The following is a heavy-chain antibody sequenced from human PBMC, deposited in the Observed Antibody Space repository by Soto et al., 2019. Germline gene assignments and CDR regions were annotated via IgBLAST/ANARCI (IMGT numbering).Heavy chain of an antibody. Sequence: PGGSLRLSCAASGFTFSSYEMNWVRQAPGKGLEWVSYISSSGSTIYYADSVKGRFTISRDNAKNSLYLQTNSLRAEDTAVYYCARDESSSFDYWGQGTLVTVSS. CDR2: ISSSGSTI. J-gene: IGHJ4*02. V-gene: IGHV3-48*03. CDR3: ARDESSSFDY. CDR1: GFTFSSYE.